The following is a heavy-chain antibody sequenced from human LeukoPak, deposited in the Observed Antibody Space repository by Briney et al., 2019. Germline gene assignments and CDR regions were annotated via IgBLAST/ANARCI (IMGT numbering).Heavy chain of an antibody. CDR3: ARDGLATSFDY. J-gene: IGHJ4*02. CDR1: GYTFSDYY. V-gene: IGHV1-18*04. CDR2: ISAYNGNT. D-gene: IGHD5-12*01. Sequence: ASVKVSCKASGYTFSDYYMHWVRQAPGQGLEWMGWISAYNGNTNYAQKLQGRVTMTTDTSTSTAYMELRSLRSDDTAVYYCARDGLATSFDYWGQGTLVTVSS.